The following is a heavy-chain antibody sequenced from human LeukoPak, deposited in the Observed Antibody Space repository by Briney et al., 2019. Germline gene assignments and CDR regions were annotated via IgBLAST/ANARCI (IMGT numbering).Heavy chain of an antibody. CDR2: IYTSGST. D-gene: IGHD3-10*01. CDR1: GFTFSSYA. J-gene: IGHJ6*03. CDR3: ARAAYYYGSGSGVGYYYYYMDV. Sequence: KSGGSLRLSCAASGFTFSSYAMSWIRQPPGKGLEWIGRIYTSGSTNYNPSLKSRVTISVDTSKNQFSLKLSSVTAADTAVYYCARAAYYYGSGSGVGYYYYYMDVWGKGTTVTVSS. V-gene: IGHV4-4*08.